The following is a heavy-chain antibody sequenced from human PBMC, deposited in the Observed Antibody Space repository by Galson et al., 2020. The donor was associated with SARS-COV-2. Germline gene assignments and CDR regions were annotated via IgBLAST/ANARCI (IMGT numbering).Heavy chain of an antibody. D-gene: IGHD1-26*01. V-gene: IGHV4-30-4*01. CDR3: ASGSGSYLVDC. CDR1: GGSISSDDYY. J-gene: IGHJ4*02. Sequence: SETLSLTCTVSGGSISSDDYYWSWIRQPPGKGLEWIGYIYYSGSTYYNPSLKSRVTISVDTSKNQFSLKLSSVTAADTAVYYCASGSGSYLVDCWGQGTLVTVSS. CDR2: IYYSGST.